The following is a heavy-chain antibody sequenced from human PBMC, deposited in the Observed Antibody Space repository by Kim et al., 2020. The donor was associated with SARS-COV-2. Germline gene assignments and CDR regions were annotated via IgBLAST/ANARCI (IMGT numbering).Heavy chain of an antibody. J-gene: IGHJ6*02. D-gene: IGHD5-12*01. Sequence: KGRFTISRDNSKNPLYLQMNSLRAEDTAVYYCARTLYSGYDSYYYYGMDVWGQGTTVTVSS. CDR3: ARTLYSGYDSYYYYGMDV. V-gene: IGHV3-30*07.